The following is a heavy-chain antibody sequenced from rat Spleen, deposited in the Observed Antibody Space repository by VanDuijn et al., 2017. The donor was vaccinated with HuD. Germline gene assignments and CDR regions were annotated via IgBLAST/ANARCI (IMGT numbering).Heavy chain of an antibody. CDR2: ISTGGGNT. D-gene: IGHD1-9*01. CDR3: ARPGDYGYNLYYFDY. J-gene: IGHJ2*01. Sequence: EVQLVESGGGLVQPGRSLKLSCAASGFTFSNYDMAWVRQAPTKGLEWIASISTGGGNTYYRDSVKGRFTISRDNAKNTQYLQMDSLRSEDTATYYCARPGDYGYNLYYFDYWGQGVMVTVSS. V-gene: IGHV5S13*01. CDR1: GFTFSNYD.